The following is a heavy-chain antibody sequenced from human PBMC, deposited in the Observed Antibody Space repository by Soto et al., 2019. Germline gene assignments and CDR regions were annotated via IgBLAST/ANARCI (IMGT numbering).Heavy chain of an antibody. Sequence: PSETLSLTCTVSGGSISSSSYYWGWIRQPPGKGLEWIGSIYYSGSTYYNPSLKSRVTISVDTSKNQFSLKLSSVTAADTAVYYCARQEGYCSGGSCPAALFDYWGQGTLVTVSS. CDR2: IYYSGST. D-gene: IGHD2-15*01. J-gene: IGHJ4*02. CDR3: ARQEGYCSGGSCPAALFDY. V-gene: IGHV4-39*01. CDR1: GGSISSSSYY.